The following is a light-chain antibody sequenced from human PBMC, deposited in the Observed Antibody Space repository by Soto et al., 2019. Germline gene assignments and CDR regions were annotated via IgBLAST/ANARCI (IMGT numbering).Light chain of an antibody. CDR3: SSYSISTAYL. J-gene: IGLJ1*01. CDR1: SSDVGGYDY. Sequence: VLTQPASVSGSPGQSIAISCTGTSSDVGGYDYVSWYQLHPGKAPKLMVFEVNNRPSGVSYRFSGSKSGNTASLTISGLQAEDEADYFCSSYSISTAYLFGTGTKVTVL. V-gene: IGLV2-14*01. CDR2: EVN.